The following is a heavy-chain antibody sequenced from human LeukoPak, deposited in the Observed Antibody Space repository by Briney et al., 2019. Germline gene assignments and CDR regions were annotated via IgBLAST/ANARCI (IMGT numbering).Heavy chain of an antibody. V-gene: IGHV4-59*01. J-gene: IGHJ3*02. CDR3: ARVSPLTTAFGDAFDI. Sequence: SETLSLTCTDSGGSLSGYYWSWIRQPPGKGLECIGYIYYSGSTNYNPSLNSRLTMSVDTSKNQFSLKLSSVTAADTAVYFCARVSPLTTAFGDAFDIWGPGTKVTVSS. D-gene: IGHD3-10*01. CDR2: IYYSGST. CDR1: GGSLSGYY.